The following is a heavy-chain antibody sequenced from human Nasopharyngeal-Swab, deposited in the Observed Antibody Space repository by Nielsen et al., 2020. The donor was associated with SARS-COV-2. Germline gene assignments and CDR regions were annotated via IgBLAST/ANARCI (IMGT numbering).Heavy chain of an antibody. D-gene: IGHD3-9*01. CDR3: AKDSLNILTGSGWFDP. J-gene: IGHJ5*02. V-gene: IGHV3-23*01. Sequence: VRQAPGKGLEWVSAISGSGGSTYYADFVKGRFTISRDNSKNTLYLQMNSLRAEDTAVYYCAKDSLNILTGSGWFDPWGQGTQVTVSS. CDR2: ISGSGGST.